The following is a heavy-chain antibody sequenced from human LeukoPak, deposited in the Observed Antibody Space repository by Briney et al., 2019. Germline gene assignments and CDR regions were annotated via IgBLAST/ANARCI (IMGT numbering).Heavy chain of an antibody. J-gene: IGHJ3*02. V-gene: IGHV4-39*01. D-gene: IGHD1-26*01. CDR1: GFTFSSNP. Sequence: GSLRLSCAGSGFTFSSNPLSWVRQAPGKGLEWIGSIYYSGSTYYNPSLKSRVTISVDTSKNQFSLKLSSVTAADTAVYYCARRIVGATRDAFDIWGQGTMVTVSS. CDR2: IYYSGST. CDR3: ARRIVGATRDAFDI.